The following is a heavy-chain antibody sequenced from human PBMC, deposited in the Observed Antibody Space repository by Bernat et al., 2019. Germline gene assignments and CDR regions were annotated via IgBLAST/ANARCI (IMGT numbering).Heavy chain of an antibody. J-gene: IGHJ4*02. D-gene: IGHD2-2*03. CDR3: ARGGGPRPMDD. Sequence: QVQLQESGPGLVKPSQTLSLTCTVSGGSISSGGYYWSWIRQHPGKGLEWIRYIYYSGSTYYNPSLKSRVTISVETSKNQFSLKLSSVTAADMAVYYCARGGGPRPMDDWGQGTLVTVSS. CDR1: GGSISSGGYY. CDR2: IYYSGST. V-gene: IGHV4-31*03.